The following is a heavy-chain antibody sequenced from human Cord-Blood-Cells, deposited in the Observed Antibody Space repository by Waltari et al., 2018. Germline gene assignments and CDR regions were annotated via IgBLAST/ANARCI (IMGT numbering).Heavy chain of an antibody. CDR1: GGHCSRYA. J-gene: IGHJ3*02. V-gene: IGHV1-69*01. CDR3: AREGAGTHAFDI. D-gene: IGHD1-1*01. CDR2: IIPIFGTA. Sequence: QVQLVQSVAVVKKPGAPVKDYCKASGGHCSRYAICRMRQATGQGLEWMGGIIPIFGTANYAQKFQGRVTITADETTSTAYMELSSLRSEDTAVYYCAREGAGTHAFDIWGQGTWSPSLQ.